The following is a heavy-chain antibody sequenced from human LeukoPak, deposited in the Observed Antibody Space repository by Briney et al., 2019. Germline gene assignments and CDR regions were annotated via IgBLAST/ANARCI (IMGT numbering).Heavy chain of an antibody. D-gene: IGHD3-10*01. CDR2: IAHHGNNY. CDR1: GFTFSTYA. Sequence: GRSLRLSCAASGFTFSTYAMHWVRQSPGKGLEWVAYIAHHGNNYYYLDSVKGRFTISRDNSKGTLYLQMNSLRPDDTALYYCAKDGSWACTDWGQGTPVTVSA. J-gene: IGHJ4*02. CDR3: AKDGSWACTD. V-gene: IGHV3-30*04.